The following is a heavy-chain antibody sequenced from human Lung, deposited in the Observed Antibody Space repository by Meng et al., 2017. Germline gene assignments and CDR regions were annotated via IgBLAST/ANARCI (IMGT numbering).Heavy chain of an antibody. CDR3: ARGPTTMAHDFDY. J-gene: IGHJ4*02. D-gene: IGHD4-11*01. CDR2: INHSGST. V-gene: IGHV4-34*01. Sequence: QQRCGSELWKPWETLSLHCVVSGGSFDESYWSWLRLPPGKGLEWIGEINHSGSTTYNPSLESRATISVDTSQNNLSLKLSSVTAADSAVYYCARGPTTMAHDFDYWGQGTLVTVSS. CDR1: GGSFDESY.